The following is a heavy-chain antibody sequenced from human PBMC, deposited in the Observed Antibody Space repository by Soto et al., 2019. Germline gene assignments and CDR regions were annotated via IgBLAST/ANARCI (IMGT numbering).Heavy chain of an antibody. CDR3: AHVYWAAAGTRYYFDY. V-gene: IGHV2-5*02. CDR2: IYWDDDK. CDR1: GFSLTTDAVG. J-gene: IGHJ4*02. Sequence: QITLKESGPTLVKPTQTLTLTCTFSGFSLTTDAVGVGWIRHPPGKALEWLALIYWDDDKRYSPSLKSRLSITKDASRNQVVLTLTNMDPADTATYYCAHVYWAAAGTRYYFDYWGQGTLVTVSS. D-gene: IGHD6-19*01.